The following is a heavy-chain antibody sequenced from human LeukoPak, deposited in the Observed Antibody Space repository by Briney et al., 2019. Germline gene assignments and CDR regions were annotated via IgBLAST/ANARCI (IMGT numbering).Heavy chain of an antibody. CDR3: AKEGSRARRERYCSSTSCFYFDY. CDR1: GFTFSSYA. D-gene: IGHD2-2*01. J-gene: IGHJ4*02. V-gene: IGHV3-23*01. CDR2: ISGSGGST. Sequence: QPGGSLRLSCAASGFTFSSYAMSWVRQAPGKGLEWVSAISGSGGSTYYADSVKGRFTISRDNSKNTLYLQMNSLRAEDTAVYYCAKEGSRARRERYCSSTSCFYFDYWGQGTLVTVSS.